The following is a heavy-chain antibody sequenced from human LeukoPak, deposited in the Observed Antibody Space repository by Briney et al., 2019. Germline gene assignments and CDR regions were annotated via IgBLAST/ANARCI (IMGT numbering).Heavy chain of an antibody. Sequence: SETLSLTCTGSGCSISSYYWSWIRQPPGKGLEWIGYIYYSGSTKYNPSLKSRGTISVDTSKNQFSLQLSSVTAADTAVYYCARVRAKYDSSGYYYLRFFDYWGQGTLVTV. V-gene: IGHV4-59*01. CDR2: IYYSGST. J-gene: IGHJ4*02. CDR1: GCSISSYY. D-gene: IGHD3-22*01. CDR3: ARVRAKYDSSGYYYLRFFDY.